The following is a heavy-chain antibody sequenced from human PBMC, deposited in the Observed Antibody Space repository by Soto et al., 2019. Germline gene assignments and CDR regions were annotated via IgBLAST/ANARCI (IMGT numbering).Heavy chain of an antibody. CDR3: ASERTFGENNHNYMDV. J-gene: IGHJ6*03. CDR2: IWSDGSNQ. CDR1: AFTFSRHG. Sequence: QVQLVESGGGVVQPGGSLRLSCAASAFTFSRHGMHWVRQAPGKGLQWVGVIWSDGSNQRYAESVKGRFTISRDNSQNTLDLQMTSLRAEDTAVYYCASERTFGENNHNYMDVWGTGITVTVSS. D-gene: IGHD3-10*01. V-gene: IGHV3-33*01.